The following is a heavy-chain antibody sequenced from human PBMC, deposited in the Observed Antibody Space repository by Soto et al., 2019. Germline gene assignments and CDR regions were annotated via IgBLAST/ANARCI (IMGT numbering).Heavy chain of an antibody. Sequence: PGGSLRLSCAASGFTLSSYGMHWVRQAPGKGLEWVAVISYDGSNKYYEDSVKGRFTISRDNSKNTLYLQMNSLRAEDTAVYYCARTFDYWGQGTLVTVSS. CDR3: ARTFDY. V-gene: IGHV3-30*03. CDR2: ISYDGSNK. J-gene: IGHJ4*02. CDR1: GFTLSSYG.